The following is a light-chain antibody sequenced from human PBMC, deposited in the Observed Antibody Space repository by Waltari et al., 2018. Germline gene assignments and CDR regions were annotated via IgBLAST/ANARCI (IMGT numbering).Light chain of an antibody. V-gene: IGKV1-5*03. Sequence: DSQMTQFPSTLSASVGDRVTITCRASQNINSWVALYQQKPGKATKSLNYKATSLDSGVPSRFSGSESGRDFTLTISNLQPYYFATYYCQHYNSYPLTFGQGTKVEIK. J-gene: IGKJ1*01. CDR3: QHYNSYPLT. CDR2: KAT. CDR1: QNINSW.